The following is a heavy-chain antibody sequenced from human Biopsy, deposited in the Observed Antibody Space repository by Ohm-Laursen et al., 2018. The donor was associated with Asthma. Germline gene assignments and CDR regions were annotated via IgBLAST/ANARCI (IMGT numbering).Heavy chain of an antibody. CDR1: GRHFGSYN. V-gene: IGHV3-30-3*01. CDR3: SRDTLGYYFDI. CDR2: ITFDGSTQ. J-gene: IGHJ4*02. Sequence: RSLRLSCSAPGRHFGSYNMHWARQAPGKGLEWVAVITFDGSTQHYGDSVKGRFTISRDNSKNMLFLQMNSLRAEDTAVYYCSRDTLGYYFDIWGQGTQVTVSS. D-gene: IGHD3-9*01.